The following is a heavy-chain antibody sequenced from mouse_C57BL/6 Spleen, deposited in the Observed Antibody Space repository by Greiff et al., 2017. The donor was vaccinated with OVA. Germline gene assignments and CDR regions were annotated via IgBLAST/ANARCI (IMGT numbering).Heavy chain of an antibody. CDR2: IYPSDSET. J-gene: IGHJ4*01. Sequence: QVQLQQPGAELVRPGSSVKLSCKASGYTFTSYWMDWVKQRPGQGLEWIGNIYPSDSETHYNHKFKDKATLTVDKSSSTSYMQLSSLTSEDSAVYYCARRGDFSRAMDYWGQGTSVTVSS. CDR3: ARRGDFSRAMDY. D-gene: IGHD3-3*01. V-gene: IGHV1-61*01. CDR1: GYTFTSYW.